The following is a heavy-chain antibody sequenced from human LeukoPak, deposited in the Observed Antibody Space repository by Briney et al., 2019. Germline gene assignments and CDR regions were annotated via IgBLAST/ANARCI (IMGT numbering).Heavy chain of an antibody. V-gene: IGHV1-69*06. CDR2: FIPIFGTA. Sequence: SVKVSCKASGGTFSSYAISWVRQAPGQGREGMGRFIPIFGTANYAQKFQGRVTITADKSTSTAYMELSSLRSEDTAVYYCARDTSPLAVSYYYYGMDVWGQGTTVTVSS. J-gene: IGHJ6*02. CDR3: ARDTSPLAVSYYYYGMDV. D-gene: IGHD6-19*01. CDR1: GGTFSSYA.